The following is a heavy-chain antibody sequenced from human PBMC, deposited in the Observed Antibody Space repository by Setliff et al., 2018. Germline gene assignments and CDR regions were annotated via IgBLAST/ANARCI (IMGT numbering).Heavy chain of an antibody. CDR2: TNPNSGGT. J-gene: IGHJ5*02. Sequence: GASVKVSCKASGYTFTGYYMHWVRQAPGQGIEWMGWTNPNSGGTNLAQKFQGWVSMTRDTSISTAYMELSRLRSDDTAVYYCAREEVGRYSSGWYISSDNWFDPWGQGTLVTVSS. CDR3: AREEVGRYSSGWYISSDNWFDP. CDR1: GYTFTGYY. D-gene: IGHD6-19*01. V-gene: IGHV1-2*04.